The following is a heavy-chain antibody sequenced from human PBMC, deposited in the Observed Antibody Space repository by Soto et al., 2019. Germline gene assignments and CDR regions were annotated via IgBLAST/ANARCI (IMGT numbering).Heavy chain of an antibody. V-gene: IGHV3-30*18. CDR2: ISYDGSNK. D-gene: IGHD6-19*01. J-gene: IGHJ6*02. CDR3: AKDWRGYLYSSGWYGFYYGMDV. CDR1: GFTFSSYG. Sequence: GGSLRLSCAASGFTFSSYGMHWVRQAPGKGLEWVAVISYDGSNKYYADSVKGRFTISRDNSKNTLYLQMNSLRAEDTAVYYCAKDWRGYLYSSGWYGFYYGMDVWGQGTTVTVSS.